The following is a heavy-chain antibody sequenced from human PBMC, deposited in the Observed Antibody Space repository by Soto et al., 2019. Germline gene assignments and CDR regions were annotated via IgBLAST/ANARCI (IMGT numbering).Heavy chain of an antibody. J-gene: IGHJ6*02. D-gene: IGHD5-18*01. Sequence: GESLKNSCQTSGYSFCKHWIGWVRQLPGEGLEWKGGVYPCDSETIYGPSFQGQGTITTDKSLTNPYLQWNNLKASDTAKYYCARHSGRDGYNSGFYGMDVWGQGTTVTAP. CDR1: GYSFCKHW. CDR2: VYPCDSET. CDR3: ARHSGRDGYNSGFYGMDV. V-gene: IGHV5-51*01.